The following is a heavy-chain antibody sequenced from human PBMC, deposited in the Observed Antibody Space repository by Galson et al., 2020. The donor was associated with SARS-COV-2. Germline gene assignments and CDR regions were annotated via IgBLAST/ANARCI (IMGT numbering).Heavy chain of an antibody. D-gene: IGHD5-12*01. CDR2: IYHSGST. CDR1: GYSISSGYY. Sequence: SETLSLTCTVSGYSISSGYYWGWIRQPPGKGLEWIGSIYHSGSTYYNPSLKSRVTISVDTSKNQFSLKLSSVTAADTAVYYCAREVATTYFDYWGQGTLVTVSS. J-gene: IGHJ4*02. V-gene: IGHV4-38-2*02. CDR3: AREVATTYFDY.